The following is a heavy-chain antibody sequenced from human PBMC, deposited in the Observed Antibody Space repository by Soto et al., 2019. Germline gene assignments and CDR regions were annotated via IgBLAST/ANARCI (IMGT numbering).Heavy chain of an antibody. CDR1: GDSIGVYN. D-gene: IGHD3-22*01. CDR2: AHYSGGT. CDR3: ATYLYYYDSSGYYSDY. Sequence: SETLSLTCTVSGDSIGVYNGNWIRQSPGKGLEWIGYAHYSGGTLYNPSLNGRVTISLDTSKNQFSLKLSSVTAADTAVYYCATYLYYYDSSGYYSDYWGQGTQVTVSS. V-gene: IGHV4-59*08. J-gene: IGHJ4*02.